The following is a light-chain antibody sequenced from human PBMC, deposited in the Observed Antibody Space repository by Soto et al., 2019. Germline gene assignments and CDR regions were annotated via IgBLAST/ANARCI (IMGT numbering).Light chain of an antibody. CDR3: QLYSRSPRQIT. Sequence: EIVMTQSPATLSVSPGERATVPCRASQSVRNNLAWYQQKPGQAPRLVIFDISNRATGIPDRFSGSGSGTDCTLTISRLEPEDFAVYYCQLYSRSPRQITFGQGTRLEIK. J-gene: IGKJ5*01. V-gene: IGKV3-20*01. CDR2: DIS. CDR1: QSVRNN.